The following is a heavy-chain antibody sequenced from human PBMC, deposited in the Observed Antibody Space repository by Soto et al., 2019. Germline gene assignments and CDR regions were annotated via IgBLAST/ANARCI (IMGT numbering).Heavy chain of an antibody. D-gene: IGHD5-18*01. J-gene: IGHJ4*02. V-gene: IGHV1-69*01. Sequence: GASLRLYCYSSGGTVCRYGITWGLQAPGQWLEWMGGIIPIFGTANYAQKFQGRVTITADESTSTAYMELSSLRSEDTAVYYCARGDVDTAMVATPGAYWGQGNLVTASA. CDR1: GGTVCRYG. CDR3: ARGDVDTAMVATPGAY. CDR2: IIPIFGTA.